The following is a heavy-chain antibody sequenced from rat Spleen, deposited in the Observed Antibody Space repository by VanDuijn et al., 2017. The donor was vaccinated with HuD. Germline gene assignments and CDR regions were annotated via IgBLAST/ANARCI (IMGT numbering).Heavy chain of an antibody. CDR2: IIYDGSRT. V-gene: IGHV5S10*01. J-gene: IGHJ4*01. CDR1: GFTFSDYN. CDR3: ATLHTMGITPMDA. Sequence: EVQLVESGGGLVQPGRSLKLSCAASGFTFSDYNMAWVRQAPKKGLEWVATIIYDGSRTYYRDSVKGRFTISRDNAKSTLYLQMDSLRAEDTATYYCATLHTMGITPMDAWGQGASVTVSS. D-gene: IGHD1-9*01.